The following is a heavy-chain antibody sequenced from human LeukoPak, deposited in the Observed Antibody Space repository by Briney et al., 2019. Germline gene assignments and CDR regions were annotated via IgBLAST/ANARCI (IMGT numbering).Heavy chain of an antibody. J-gene: IGHJ4*02. CDR1: GFTFSSYS. V-gene: IGHV3-21*01. D-gene: IGHD5-18*01. Sequence: GGSLRLSCAASGFTFSSYSMNWVRQAPGKGLEWVSSISSSSSSIYYADSVKGRFTISRDNAKNSLYLPMNSLRAEDTAVYYCARASGDIVETATMGSYWGQGTLVTVSS. CDR2: ISSSSSSI. CDR3: ARASGDIVETATMGSY.